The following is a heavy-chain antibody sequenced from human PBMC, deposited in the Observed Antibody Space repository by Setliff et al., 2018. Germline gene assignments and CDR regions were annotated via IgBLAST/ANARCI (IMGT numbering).Heavy chain of an antibody. D-gene: IGHD5-18*01. V-gene: IGHV3-21*01. CDR2: ITGSTE. CDR3: ARDGGTAMVKTYYYGLDV. CDR1: GFTLRHFA. J-gene: IGHJ6*02. Sequence: GGSLRLSCAASGFTLRHFAVTWVRQTPGRGLEWVSSITGSTENYADSVKGRFTVSRDNAKNSLYLDLNSLRGEDMAVYYCARDGGTAMVKTYYYGLDVWGQGTTVTVSS.